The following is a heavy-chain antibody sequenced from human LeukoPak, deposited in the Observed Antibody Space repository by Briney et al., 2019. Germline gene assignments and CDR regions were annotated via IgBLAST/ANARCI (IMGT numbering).Heavy chain of an antibody. J-gene: IGHJ3*01. D-gene: IGHD6-13*01. Sequence: GGSLRLSCAASGFTFSDSYMSWIRQAPGKGLEWVSYISRGGSTTYYADSVKGRFTISRDNAKNSLYLQMNSLRAEDTAVYYCVRGVSISSTWYNDLWGQGTMVTVPS. CDR3: VRGVSISSTWYNDL. V-gene: IGHV3-11*01. CDR1: GFTFSDSY. CDR2: ISRGGSTT.